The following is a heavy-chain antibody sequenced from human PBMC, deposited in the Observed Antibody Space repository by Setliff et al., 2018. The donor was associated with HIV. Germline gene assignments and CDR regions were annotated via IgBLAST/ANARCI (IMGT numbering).Heavy chain of an antibody. CDR1: GGSISSYY. Sequence: SETLSLTCTVSGGSISSYYWSWIRQPPGKGLEWIGYIYYSGSTNYNPSLKSRVTISVDTSKNQFSLKLNSVIAADTAVYYCARGRGIAARHFDYWGQGTLVTVSS. D-gene: IGHD6-6*01. J-gene: IGHJ4*02. CDR3: ARGRGIAARHFDY. V-gene: IGHV4-59*08. CDR2: IYYSGST.